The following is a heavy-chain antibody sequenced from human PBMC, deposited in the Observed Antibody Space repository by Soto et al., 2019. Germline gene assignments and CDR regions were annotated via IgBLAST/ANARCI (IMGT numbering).Heavy chain of an antibody. CDR1: GFTFSSYG. Sequence: QVQLVESGGGVVQPGRSLRLSCAASGFTFSSYGMHWVRQAPGKGLEWVAVIWYDGSNKYYVDSVKGRFTISRDNSKNTLYLQMNSLRAEDTAVYYCAKDLLRFRDYYDMDVWGQGTTVTVSS. CDR2: IWYDGSNK. J-gene: IGHJ6*02. CDR3: AKDLLRFRDYYDMDV. D-gene: IGHD3-3*01. V-gene: IGHV3-33*06.